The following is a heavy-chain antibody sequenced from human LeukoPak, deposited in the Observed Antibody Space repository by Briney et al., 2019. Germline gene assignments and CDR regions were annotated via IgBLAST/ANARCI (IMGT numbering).Heavy chain of an antibody. CDR3: ARMARESHTDY. D-gene: IGHD5-18*01. V-gene: IGHV3-48*01. Sequence: SCXXSXXTFSXYSVNWVRQAPGKGLEWVSYISSSSTIYYADSVKGRFTISRDNAKNSLYLQMNSLRAEDTAVYYCARMARESHTDYWGQGTLVTVSS. CDR2: ISSSSTI. J-gene: IGHJ4*02. CDR1: XXTFSXYS.